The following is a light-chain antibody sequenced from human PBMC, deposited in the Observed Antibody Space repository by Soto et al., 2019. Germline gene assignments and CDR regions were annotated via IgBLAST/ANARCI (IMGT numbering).Light chain of an antibody. CDR3: LQDYSFLT. Sequence: AIPMTQSPASLSASVGDRVTITCRASHYIRNDLAWYQQKPGKAPKLLIYAASTLQSGVPSRFSGSGSGTDFTLTISSLQPEDFATYYCLQDYSFLTFGPGTKVDF. CDR2: AAS. J-gene: IGKJ3*01. CDR1: HYIRND. V-gene: IGKV1-6*02.